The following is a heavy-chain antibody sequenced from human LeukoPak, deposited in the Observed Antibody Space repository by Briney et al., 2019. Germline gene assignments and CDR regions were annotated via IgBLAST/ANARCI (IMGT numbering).Heavy chain of an antibody. CDR1: GGSISSSSYY. V-gene: IGHV4-39*07. D-gene: IGHD6-6*01. CDR3: ARGGIAARGFDP. CDR2: IYYNGNT. J-gene: IGHJ5*02. Sequence: PSGTLSLTCIVSGGSISSSSYYWGWIGQPPGKGLEWIGSIYYNGNTYYNPSLKSRVTISVATSKNQFSLKLSSVTAADTAVYYCARGGIAARGFDPWGQGTLVTVSS.